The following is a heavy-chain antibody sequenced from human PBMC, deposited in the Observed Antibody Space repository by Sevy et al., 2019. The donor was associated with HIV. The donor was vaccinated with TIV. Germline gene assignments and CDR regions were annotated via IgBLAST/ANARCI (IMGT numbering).Heavy chain of an antibody. Sequence: GGSLRLSCTTSGFTFDDYAMSWFRQAPGKGLEWVAFITRNSYEAYGGTTEYGASVKGRVIISRDDSKSIAYLQMNRLKPEYTAVYYCTRGLATADTPEYYFDYWGQGTLVTVSS. D-gene: IGHD5-12*01. CDR3: TRGLATADTPEYYFDY. CDR2: ITRNSYEAYGGTT. V-gene: IGHV3-49*03. CDR1: GFTFDDYA. J-gene: IGHJ4*02.